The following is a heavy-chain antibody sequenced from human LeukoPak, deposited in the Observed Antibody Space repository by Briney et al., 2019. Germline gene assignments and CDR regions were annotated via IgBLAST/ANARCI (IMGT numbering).Heavy chain of an antibody. J-gene: IGHJ3*01. V-gene: IGHV3-23*01. CDR3: PKGNRHHHGAFYF. CDR1: GFSFSSYA. CDR2: IGAWVPGT. Sequence: GGSLRLSCAASGFSFSSYAMSWVRQAPGRGLEWVSSIGAWVPGTSYADSVKGRFTISRDNSKKTVYLQMNSLRAEDTAVYYCPKGNRHHHGAFYFWGQGTMVTVSS.